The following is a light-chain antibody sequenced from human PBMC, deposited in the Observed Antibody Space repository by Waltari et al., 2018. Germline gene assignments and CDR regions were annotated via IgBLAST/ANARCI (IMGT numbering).Light chain of an antibody. Sequence: EIVLTQSPGTLSLSPGERATLSCRASQSVSRTLAWYPQKPGQAPRLLIYDASTRATGIPDRFSGSRSGTDFSLTISRLEPEDFAVYYCQKYGTLPATFGQGTKVEVK. CDR1: QSVSRT. J-gene: IGKJ1*01. CDR2: DAS. V-gene: IGKV3-20*01. CDR3: QKYGTLPAT.